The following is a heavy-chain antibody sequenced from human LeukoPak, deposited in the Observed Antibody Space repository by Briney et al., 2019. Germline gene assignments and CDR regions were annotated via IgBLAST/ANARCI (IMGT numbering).Heavy chain of an antibody. D-gene: IGHD2-15*01. CDR3: ARLGYCSGGSCGDY. V-gene: IGHV4-34*01. CDR1: GGSFSGYY. CDR2: INHSGST. J-gene: IGHJ4*02. Sequence: SETLSLTCAVYGGSFSGYYWSWIRQPPGKGLEWIGEINHSGSTNYSPSLKSRVTISVDMSKNQFSLKLSSVTAADTAVYYCARLGYCSGGSCGDYWGQGTLVTVSS.